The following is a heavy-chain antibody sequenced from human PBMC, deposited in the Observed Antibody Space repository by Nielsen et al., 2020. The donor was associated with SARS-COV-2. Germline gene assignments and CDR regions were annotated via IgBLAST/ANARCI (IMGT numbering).Heavy chain of an antibody. D-gene: IGHD3-10*01. CDR2: INHSGST. J-gene: IGHJ5*02. CDR1: GGSVSSGSYY. Sequence: SETLSLTCTVSGGSVSSGSYYWSWIRQPPGKGLEWIGEINHSGSTNYNPSLKSRVTISVDTSKNQFSLKLSSVTAADTAVYYCARGLLTMVRGVIPSFDPWGQGTLVTVSS. CDR3: ARGLLTMVRGVIPSFDP. V-gene: IGHV4-39*07.